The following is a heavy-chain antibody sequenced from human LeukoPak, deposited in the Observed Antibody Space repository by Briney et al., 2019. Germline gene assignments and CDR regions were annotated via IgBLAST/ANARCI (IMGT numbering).Heavy chain of an antibody. CDR1: GFTFSSYA. CDR3: AKDRVGSSGYYFNWYFDL. CDR2: ISGSGGST. V-gene: IGHV3-23*01. D-gene: IGHD3-22*01. Sequence: GGFLRLSCAASGFTFSSYAMSWVRQAPGKGLEWVSAISGSGGSTYYADSVKGRFTISRDNSKNTLHLQMNSLRAEDTAVYYCAKDRVGSSGYYFNWYFDLWGRGTLVTVSS. J-gene: IGHJ2*01.